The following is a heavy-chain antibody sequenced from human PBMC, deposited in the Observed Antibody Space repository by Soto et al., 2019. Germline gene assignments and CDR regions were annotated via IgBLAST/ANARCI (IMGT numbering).Heavy chain of an antibody. J-gene: IGHJ4*02. V-gene: IGHV3-30*03. CDR2: LSYDGVNK. CDR3: ARDRGHVEWLPRQIDY. D-gene: IGHD3-3*01. CDR1: GFTFKTYG. Sequence: QVQLMESGGGVVQPGRSLRLSCAASGFTFKTYGMHWVRQVPGKGLQWVAALSYDGVNKFYVDSVKGRFTVSRDKSKNTVSLEMSSLRADDSAVYYCARDRGHVEWLPRQIDYWGQGTTVTVSS.